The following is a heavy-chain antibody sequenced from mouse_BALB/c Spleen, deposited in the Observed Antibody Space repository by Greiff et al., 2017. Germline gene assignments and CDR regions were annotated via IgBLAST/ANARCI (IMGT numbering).Heavy chain of an antibody. CDR2: ISYSGST. V-gene: IGHV3-8*02. Sequence: DVKLQESGPSLVKPSQTLSLTCSVTGDSITSGYWNWIRKFPGNKLEYMGYISYSGSTYYNPSLKSRISITRDTSKNQYYLQLNSVTTEDTATYYCARYYGSSYGGYFDVWGAGTTVTVSS. CDR1: GDSITSGY. CDR3: ARYYGSSYGGYFDV. D-gene: IGHD1-1*01. J-gene: IGHJ1*01.